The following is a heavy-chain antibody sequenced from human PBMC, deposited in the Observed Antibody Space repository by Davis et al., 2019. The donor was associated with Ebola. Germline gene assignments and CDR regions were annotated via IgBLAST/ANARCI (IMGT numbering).Heavy chain of an antibody. Sequence: PGGSLRLSCAASGFTFRNYAMHWVRQAPGKGLDWVAVVSHSEREKFYADSVKGRFTISRDNSENTLYLQMNSLTADNTAVYYCARAVFHEVLDYWGQGTPVTVSS. CDR2: VSHSEREK. J-gene: IGHJ4*02. CDR3: ARAVFHEVLDY. V-gene: IGHV3-30*04. CDR1: GFTFRNYA. D-gene: IGHD3-3*01.